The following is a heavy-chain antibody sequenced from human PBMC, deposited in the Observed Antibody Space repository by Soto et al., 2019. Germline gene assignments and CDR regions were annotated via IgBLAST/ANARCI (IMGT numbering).Heavy chain of an antibody. CDR2: ISGGGDTT. CDR1: GFTFNNYA. CDR3: AKGRGGSGSLTPRVDF. V-gene: IGHV3-23*01. D-gene: IGHD3-10*01. J-gene: IGHJ4*02. Sequence: EVQLLESGGGLVQPGGSLRLSCAASGFTFNNYAMTWVRQAPGKGLEWVSAISGGGDTTSYADSVKGRFTVSRDGSKNTLYLEISSPRAEDPALYYCAKGRGGSGSLTPRVDFWGQGTLVTVSS.